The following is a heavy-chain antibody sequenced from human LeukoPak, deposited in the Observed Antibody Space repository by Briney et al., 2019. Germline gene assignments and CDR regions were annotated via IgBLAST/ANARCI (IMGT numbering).Heavy chain of an antibody. CDR1: GFTLSTYA. D-gene: IGHD5-12*01. CDR2: ISGSGGST. Sequence: GGSLRLSCAASGFTLSTYAMSWVRQAPGKGLEWVSAISGSGGSTYYADSVKGRFTISRDNSKNTLYLQMNSLRAEDTAVYYCAKYGSRGWLRVFDYWGQGTLVTVSS. V-gene: IGHV3-23*01. J-gene: IGHJ4*02. CDR3: AKYGSRGWLRVFDY.